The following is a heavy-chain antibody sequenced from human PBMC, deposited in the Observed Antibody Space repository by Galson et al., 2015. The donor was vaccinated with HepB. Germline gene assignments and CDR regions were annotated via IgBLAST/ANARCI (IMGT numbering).Heavy chain of an antibody. V-gene: IGHV6-1*01. CDR1: GDSVSSNSAA. Sequence: CAISGDSVSSNSAAWNWIRQSPSRGLEWLGRTYYRSKWYNDYAVSVKSRITINPDTSKNQFSLQLNSVTPEDTAVYYCARGWTVTHLDYNWFDPWGQGTLVTVSS. CDR3: ARGWTVTHLDYNWFDP. J-gene: IGHJ5*02. D-gene: IGHD4-17*01. CDR2: TYYRSKWYN.